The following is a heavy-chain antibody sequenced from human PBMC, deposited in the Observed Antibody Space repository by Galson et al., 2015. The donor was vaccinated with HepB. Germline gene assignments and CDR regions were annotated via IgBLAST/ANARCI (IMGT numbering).Heavy chain of an antibody. V-gene: IGHV3-48*02. D-gene: IGHD2-21*02. CDR3: ARDVAYCGGDCYSWYFDL. Sequence: SLRLSCAASGFTFSSYSMNWVRQAPGKGLEWVSYISSSSSTIYYADSVKGRFTISRDNAKNSLYLQMNSLRDEDTAVYYCARDVAYCGGDCYSWYFDLWGRGTLVTVSS. CDR1: GFTFSSYS. J-gene: IGHJ2*01. CDR2: ISSSSSTI.